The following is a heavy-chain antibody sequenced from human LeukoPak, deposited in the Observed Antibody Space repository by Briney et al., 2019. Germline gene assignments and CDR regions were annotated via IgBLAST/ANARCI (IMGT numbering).Heavy chain of an antibody. J-gene: IGHJ4*02. V-gene: IGHV3-30-3*01. D-gene: IGHD4-11*01. Sequence: SGGSLRLSCAASGFTFSSYAMHWVRQAPGKGLEWVAVISYDGSNKYYADSVKGRFTISRDNSKNTLYLQMNSLRAEDTAVYYCARDRATVTTYPFDYWGQGTLVTVSS. CDR2: ISYDGSNK. CDR3: ARDRATVTTYPFDY. CDR1: GFTFSSYA.